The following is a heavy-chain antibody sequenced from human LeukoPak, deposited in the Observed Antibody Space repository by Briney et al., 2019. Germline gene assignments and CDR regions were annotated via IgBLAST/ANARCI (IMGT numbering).Heavy chain of an antibody. CDR3: ARAPYDFWSSYYHY. CDR2: ISAYNGNT. CDR1: GYTFTSYG. V-gene: IGHV1-18*01. D-gene: IGHD3-3*01. Sequence: ASVKVSCKASGYTFTSYGISWVRQAPGQGLEWMGWISAYNGNTNYAQKLQGRVTMTTDTSTSTAYMELRSLRSDDTAVYYCARAPYDFWSSYYHYWGQGTLVTVSS. J-gene: IGHJ4*02.